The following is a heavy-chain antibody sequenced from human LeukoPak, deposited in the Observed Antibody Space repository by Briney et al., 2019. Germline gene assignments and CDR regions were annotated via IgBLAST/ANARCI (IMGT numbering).Heavy chain of an antibody. CDR2: IRSKAYGGTT. CDR1: GFTFGDYA. Sequence: GGSLRLSCTASGFTFGDYAMSWVRQAPGKGLEWVGFIRSKAYGGTTEYAASVKGRFTISRDDSKSIAYLQMNSLKTEDTAVYYCTRDLHYDFWSGFDYWGQGTLVTVSS. J-gene: IGHJ4*02. CDR3: TRDLHYDFWSGFDY. V-gene: IGHV3-49*04. D-gene: IGHD3-3*01.